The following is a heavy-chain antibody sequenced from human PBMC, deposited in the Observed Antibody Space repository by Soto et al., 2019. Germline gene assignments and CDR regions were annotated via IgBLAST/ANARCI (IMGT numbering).Heavy chain of an antibody. Sequence: GGSLLISCVTSLFSFNTFAMSWVRQAPGKGLEWVSAINGGGENTYYADSVKGRFTISRDNSKNTLYLQMASLRAEDTAVYYCAKHSYYDFWPGHYYYLDFSGQGTLVTVSS. J-gene: IGHJ4*02. CDR2: INGGGENT. CDR3: AKHSYYDFWPGHYYYLDF. V-gene: IGHV3-23*01. D-gene: IGHD3-3*01. CDR1: LFSFNTFA.